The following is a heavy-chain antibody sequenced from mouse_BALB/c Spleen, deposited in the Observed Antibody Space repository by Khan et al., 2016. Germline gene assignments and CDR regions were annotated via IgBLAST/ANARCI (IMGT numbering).Heavy chain of an antibody. D-gene: IGHD1-1*01. Sequence: EVELVESGGGLVQPGGSRKLSCAASGFTFSSFGMHWVRQAPEKGLEWVAYISSGSSTIFYADTVMGRFTISRDNPTNTLFLQMTSLRSEDTAIYYCAQGRAAVVPFAYWGQGTLVTVSA. CDR2: ISSGSSTI. V-gene: IGHV5-17*02. CDR3: AQGRAAVVPFAY. J-gene: IGHJ3*01. CDR1: GFTFSSFG.